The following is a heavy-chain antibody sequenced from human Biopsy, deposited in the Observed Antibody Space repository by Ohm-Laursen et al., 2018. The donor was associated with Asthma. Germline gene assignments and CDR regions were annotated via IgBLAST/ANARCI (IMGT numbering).Heavy chain of an antibody. CDR3: AKRRGYSDLTDFDH. CDR1: GFTFDDYA. CDR2: VSYDGGVA. D-gene: IGHD3-3*01. J-gene: IGHJ4*02. V-gene: IGHV3-30*18. Sequence: SLRLSCTASGFTFDDYAMHWVRQAPGKRLEWVAVVSYDGGVAHYADSMKGRFTISRDNAKSTLYLQMNRLRTDDTAVYYCAKRRGYSDLTDFDHWGQGTLVTVSS.